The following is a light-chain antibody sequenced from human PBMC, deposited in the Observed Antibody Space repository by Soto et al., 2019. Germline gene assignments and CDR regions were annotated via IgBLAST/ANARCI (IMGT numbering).Light chain of an antibody. CDR1: QGISSW. J-gene: IGKJ4*01. CDR3: QQASSFPLT. Sequence: DIQMTQSPSSVSASVGDRITITCRASQGISSWLAWFQQKPGKAPELLIHAASTLQSGVTSRFSGSGSGTDFTLTINSLQPEEFATYYCQQASSFPLTFGGGTKVEIK. V-gene: IGKV1-12*01. CDR2: AAS.